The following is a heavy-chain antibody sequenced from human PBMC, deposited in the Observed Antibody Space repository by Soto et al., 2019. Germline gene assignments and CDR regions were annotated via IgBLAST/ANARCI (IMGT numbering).Heavy chain of an antibody. Sequence: ASVKVSCKASGYSFSTYGISWVRQAPGQGLEWMGWISGYNGNTKYAQKFQGRVTITRDTSASTAYMELSSLRSEDTAVYYCARARIMITFGGRTDAFDIWGQGTMVTVSS. CDR3: ARARIMITFGGRTDAFDI. D-gene: IGHD3-16*01. J-gene: IGHJ3*02. CDR2: ISGYNGNT. CDR1: GYSFSTYG. V-gene: IGHV1-18*01.